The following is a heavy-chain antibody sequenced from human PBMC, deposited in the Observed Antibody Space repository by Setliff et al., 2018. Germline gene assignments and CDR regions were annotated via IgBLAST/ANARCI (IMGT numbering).Heavy chain of an antibody. CDR2: IYYSGST. CDR1: GGSFTTYY. D-gene: IGHD3-22*01. CDR3: ARAAKYDSSGYYGFWFDP. V-gene: IGHV4-59*01. J-gene: IGHJ5*02. Sequence: PSETLSLTCTVSGGSFTTYYWSWIRQSPGKGLEWIGYIYYSGSTNYNPSLKSRVSISVDTSKNQFSLRLTSVTAADTAVYYCARAAKYDSSGYYGFWFDPWGQGTLVTVSS.